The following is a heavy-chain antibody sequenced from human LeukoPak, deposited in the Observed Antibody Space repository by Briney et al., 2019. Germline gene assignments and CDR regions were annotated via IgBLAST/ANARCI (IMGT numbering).Heavy chain of an antibody. V-gene: IGHV3-48*01. J-gene: IGHJ4*02. CDR1: GFTFTSYS. D-gene: IGHD6-13*01. Sequence: GGSLRLSCAATGFTFTSYSMNWVRQPPGKGLEWISYISGSSSTIYYADSVKGRFTISRDNARNSLYLQMNSLTAEDTSVYYCAKSSSWYYLDYWGQGTLVTVSS. CDR3: AKSSSWYYLDY. CDR2: ISGSSSTI.